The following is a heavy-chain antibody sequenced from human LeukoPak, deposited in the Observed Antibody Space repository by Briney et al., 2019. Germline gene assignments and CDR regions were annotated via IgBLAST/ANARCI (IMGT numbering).Heavy chain of an antibody. V-gene: IGHV3-11*01. Sequence: GGSLRLSCAASGFTFSDYYMSWIRQAPGKGLEWVSYISSSGSTIYYADSVKGRFTISRDNSKNTLYLQMNSLRAEDTAVYYCAKDPGKYYYDSSGYYDYWGQGTLVTVSS. CDR2: ISSSGSTI. CDR3: AKDPGKYYYDSSGYYDY. J-gene: IGHJ4*02. D-gene: IGHD3-22*01. CDR1: GFTFSDYY.